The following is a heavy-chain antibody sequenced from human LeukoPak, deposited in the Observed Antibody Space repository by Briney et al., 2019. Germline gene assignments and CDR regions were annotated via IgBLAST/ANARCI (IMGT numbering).Heavy chain of an antibody. J-gene: IGHJ3*02. CDR3: TTGIAAAVNI. CDR1: GFTFSTYA. Sequence: GGSLRLSCAASGFTFSTYAMSWVRQAPGKGLEWVGRIKSKTDGGTTDYAAPVKGRFTISRDDSKNTLYLQMNSLKTEDTAVYYCTTGIAAAVNIWGQGTMVTVSS. D-gene: IGHD6-13*01. CDR2: IKSKTDGGTT. V-gene: IGHV3-15*01.